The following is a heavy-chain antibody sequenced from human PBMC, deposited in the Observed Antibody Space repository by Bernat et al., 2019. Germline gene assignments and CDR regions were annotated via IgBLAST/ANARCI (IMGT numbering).Heavy chain of an antibody. D-gene: IGHD5-24*01. CDR3: ARDLPRPDDYYYYGMDV. Sequence: VQLVGSGGGFVQPGGSLGLSCSASWFTGRSHYISLVRQAPGKGLEWVSVIYSGGSTYYADSVKGRFTISRDNSKNTLYLQMNSLRAEDTAVYYCARDLPRPDDYYYYGMDVWGQGTTVTVSS. V-gene: IGHV3-66*02. CDR1: WFTGRSHY. J-gene: IGHJ6*02. CDR2: IYSGGST.